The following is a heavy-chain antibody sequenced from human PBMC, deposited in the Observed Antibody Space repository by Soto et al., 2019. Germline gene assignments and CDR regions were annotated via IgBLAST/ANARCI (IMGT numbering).Heavy chain of an antibody. J-gene: IGHJ5*02. V-gene: IGHV4-30-4*01. Sequence: PSETLSITCTVFGGSISSGNYYWSWIRQPPGKGLECIGYIHYTGSTYYDPSLASRISMSVDTSKNHFSLKLISVTAADTAVYYCARTPTLYYDKSGYPNWFDPWGQGTLVTVSS. CDR1: GGSISSGNYY. CDR3: ARTPTLYYDKSGYPNWFDP. CDR2: IHYTGST. D-gene: IGHD3-22*01.